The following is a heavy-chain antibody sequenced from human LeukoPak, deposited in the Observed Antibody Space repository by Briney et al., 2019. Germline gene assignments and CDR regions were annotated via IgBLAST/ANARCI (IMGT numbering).Heavy chain of an antibody. CDR1: GFTFSSYG. CDR2: IRDDGSNK. V-gene: IGHV3-30*02. Sequence: GGSLRLSCAASGFTFSSYGMHWVRQAPGKGLEWVAFIRDDGSNKYYADSVKGRFTISRDNSKNTLYLQMNSLRAEDTAVYYCAKEVRRYCSGGSCPLRGQGTLVTVS. J-gene: IGHJ4*02. CDR3: AKEVRRYCSGGSCPL. D-gene: IGHD2-15*01.